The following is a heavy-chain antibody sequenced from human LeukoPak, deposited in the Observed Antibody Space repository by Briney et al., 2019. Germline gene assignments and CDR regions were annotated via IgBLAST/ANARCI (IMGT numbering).Heavy chain of an antibody. CDR3: TRSGYRHPYHFDS. J-gene: IGHJ4*02. D-gene: IGHD3-22*01. Sequence: GGSLRLSCAASGFTFSSYAMSWVRQAPGKGLEWVSVLYTGGGTDHADSVKGRFTISRDNSKNTLSLQMNSLRAEDTAIYYCTRSGYRHPYHFDSWGQGTLVTVSS. V-gene: IGHV3-53*01. CDR2: LYTGGGT. CDR1: GFTFSSYA.